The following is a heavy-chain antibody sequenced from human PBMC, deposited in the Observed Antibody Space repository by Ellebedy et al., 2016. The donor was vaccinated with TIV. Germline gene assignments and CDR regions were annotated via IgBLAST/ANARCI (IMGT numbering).Heavy chain of an antibody. D-gene: IGHD2-15*01. CDR3: AKRDCSGGNCYGWAFDI. V-gene: IGHV3-23*01. J-gene: IGHJ3*02. Sequence: GESLKISCAASGFTFISYAMSWVRQAPGKGLEWVSSISDSDGGTFYADSVKGRFTISRDSSKNTLYLQINSLRAEDTAVYYCAKRDCSGGNCYGWAFDIWGQGTMVTVSS. CDR1: GFTFISYA. CDR2: ISDSDGGT.